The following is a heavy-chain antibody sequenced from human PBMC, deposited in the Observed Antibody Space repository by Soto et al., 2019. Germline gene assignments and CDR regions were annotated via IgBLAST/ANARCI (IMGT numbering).Heavy chain of an antibody. CDR1: GGSISSSS. V-gene: IGHV4-59*01. CDR3: ARDYYGSGSPPLGY. J-gene: IGHJ4*02. D-gene: IGHD3-10*01. Sequence: PSETLSLTCTVSGGSISSSSWSWIRQPPGKGLEWIGFINYSGSTYNPSLKSRVTISVDTSKNQFSLKLSSVTAADTAVYYCARDYYGSGSPPLGYWGQGTLVTVSS. CDR2: INYSGST.